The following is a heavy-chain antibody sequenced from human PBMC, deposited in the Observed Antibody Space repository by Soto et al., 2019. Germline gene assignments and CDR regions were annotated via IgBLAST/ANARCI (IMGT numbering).Heavy chain of an antibody. CDR1: GYTFTSYC. J-gene: IGHJ6*03. D-gene: IGHD3-10*01. V-gene: IGHV1-18*01. Sequence: GASVKVSCKASGYTFTSYCISWVRQAPGQGLEWMGWISAYNGNTNYAQKLQGRVTMTTDTSTSTAYMELRSLRSDDTAVYYCARGGWFGDLVGYMDVWGKGTTVTVSS. CDR2: ISAYNGNT. CDR3: ARGGWFGDLVGYMDV.